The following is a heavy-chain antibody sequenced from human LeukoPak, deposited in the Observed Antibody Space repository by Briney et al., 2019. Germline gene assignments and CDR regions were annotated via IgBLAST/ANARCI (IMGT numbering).Heavy chain of an antibody. CDR1: GFTLSDSG. CDR3: ARSSLGRGVSGFGY. V-gene: IGHV3-23*01. Sequence: GGSLRLSCAASGFTLSDSGMNWVRQPPGKGLERVSGVSSDGRAYYGDSVKGRFTVSRDNFKNTLNLQMNNLRAEDTARYYCARSSLGRGVSGFGYWGQGTVVTVSS. CDR2: VSSDGRA. D-gene: IGHD3-10*01. J-gene: IGHJ4*02.